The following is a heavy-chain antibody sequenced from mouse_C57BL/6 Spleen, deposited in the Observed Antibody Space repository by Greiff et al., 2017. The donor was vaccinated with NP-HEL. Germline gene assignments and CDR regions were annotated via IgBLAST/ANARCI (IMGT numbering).Heavy chain of an antibody. V-gene: IGHV1-76*01. CDR3: ARVGYGSSYDYAMDY. D-gene: IGHD1-1*01. J-gene: IGHJ4*01. Sequence: VQLQQSGAELVRPGASVKLSCKASGYTFTDYYINWVKQRPGQGLEWIARIYPGSGNTYYNEKFKGKATLTAEKSSSTAYMQLSSLTSEDSAVYFCARVGYGSSYDYAMDYWGQGTSVTVSS. CDR2: IYPGSGNT. CDR1: GYTFTDYY.